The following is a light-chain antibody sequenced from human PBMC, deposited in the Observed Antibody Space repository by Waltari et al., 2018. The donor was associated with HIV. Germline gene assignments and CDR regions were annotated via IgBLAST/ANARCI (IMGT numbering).Light chain of an antibody. J-gene: IGLJ3*02. CDR2: KDN. V-gene: IGLV3-25*03. Sequence: SYELTQPPSVSVSPGQTARITCSGDALPKHYAYWYQQKPGQAPVLVIYKDNERPSGIPERFSGSNSGTTVTLTISGVQAEDEADYHCQSADSSGTWVFGGGTKLTVL. CDR1: ALPKHY. CDR3: QSADSSGTWV.